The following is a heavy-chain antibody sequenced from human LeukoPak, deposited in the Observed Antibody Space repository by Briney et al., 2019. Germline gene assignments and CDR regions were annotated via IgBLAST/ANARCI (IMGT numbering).Heavy chain of an antibody. J-gene: IGHJ4*02. CDR3: ARDKYPRDDFWSGYSIDY. Sequence: GGSLRLSCAASGFTFSSYAMHWVRQAPGKGLEWVAVISYDGSNKYYADSVKGRFTISRDNSKNTLYLQMNSLRAEDTAVYYCARDKYPRDDFWSGYSIDYWGQGTLVTVSS. CDR2: ISYDGSNK. V-gene: IGHV3-30*04. D-gene: IGHD3-3*01. CDR1: GFTFSSYA.